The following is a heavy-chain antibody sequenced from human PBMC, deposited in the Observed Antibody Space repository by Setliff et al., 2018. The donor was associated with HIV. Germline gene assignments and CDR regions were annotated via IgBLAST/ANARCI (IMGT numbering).Heavy chain of an antibody. J-gene: IGHJ4*02. V-gene: IGHV4-39*01. CDR1: GDSIFSVPSY. CDR2: IYYTGYT. D-gene: IGHD6-13*01. Sequence: SETLSLTCAVSGDSIFSVPSYWGWFRQPPGKGLEWIGTIYYTGYTFDNPSLKSRVTISVDKSKNQFSLKLSSVTAADTAVYYCARGRIADCTFDNWGQGTLVTVSS. CDR3: ARGRIADCTFDN.